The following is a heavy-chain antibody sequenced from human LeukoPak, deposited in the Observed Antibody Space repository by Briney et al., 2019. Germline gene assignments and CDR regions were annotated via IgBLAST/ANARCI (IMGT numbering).Heavy chain of an antibody. D-gene: IGHD5-24*01. Sequence: GGSLRLSCAASGFTFSSYSMNRVRQAPGKGLEWVSYISSSSSTIYYADSVKGRFTISRDNAKNSLYLQMNSLRAEDTAVYYCARVRRDGYNYVYFDYWGQGTLVTVSS. J-gene: IGHJ4*02. CDR3: ARVRRDGYNYVYFDY. CDR1: GFTFSSYS. V-gene: IGHV3-48*01. CDR2: ISSSSSTI.